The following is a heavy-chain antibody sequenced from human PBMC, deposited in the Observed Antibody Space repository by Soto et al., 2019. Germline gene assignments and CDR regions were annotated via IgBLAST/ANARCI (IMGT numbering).Heavy chain of an antibody. D-gene: IGHD2-2*01. CDR2: INSDASHT. J-gene: IGHJ5*02. CDR3: VRDRHCINTSCYGNWFDP. V-gene: IGHV3-74*01. Sequence: GGSLRLSCAASGFTFSTYWMHWIRQVPGKGLEWVSRINSDASHTYYADSVKGRFTISRDNAKNTLHLEMNSLRAEDTAVYYCVRDRHCINTSCYGNWFDPWGQGTLVTVSS. CDR1: GFTFSTYW.